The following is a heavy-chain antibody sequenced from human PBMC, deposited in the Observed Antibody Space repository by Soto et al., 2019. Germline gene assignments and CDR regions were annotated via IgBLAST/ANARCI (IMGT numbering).Heavy chain of an antibody. D-gene: IGHD3-16*01. CDR2: MNPGSGNT. V-gene: IGHV1-8*01. CDR1: GYSFTNND. CDR3: ARMATFGSLNWFDP. J-gene: IGHJ5*02. Sequence: ASVKVSCKASGYSFTNNDVSWVRQATGQGLEWMGWMNPGSGNTGYAQKFQGRVTMTRDISIATAYMELSGLTSDDTAIYYCARMATFGSLNWFDPWGQGTLVTVSS.